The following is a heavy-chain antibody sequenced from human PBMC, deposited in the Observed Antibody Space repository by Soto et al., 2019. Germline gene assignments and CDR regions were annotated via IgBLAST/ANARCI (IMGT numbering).Heavy chain of an antibody. CDR3: VKPAPCLRCAIYAFDI. CDR2: ISSNGGST. D-gene: IGHD2-15*01. CDR1: GFTFSSYA. V-gene: IGHV3-64D*08. J-gene: IGHJ3*02. Sequence: GGSLRLSCSASGFTFSSYAMHWVRQAPGKGLEYVSAISSNGGSTYYADSVKGRFTISRDNSKNTLYLQMSSLRAEDTAVYYCVKPAPCLRCAIYAFDIWGQGTMVTVSS.